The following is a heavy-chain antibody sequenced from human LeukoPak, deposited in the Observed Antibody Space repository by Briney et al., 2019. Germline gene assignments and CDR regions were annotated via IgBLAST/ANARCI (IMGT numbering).Heavy chain of an antibody. CDR1: GGSISSGGYS. V-gene: IGHV4-30-2*01. Sequence: PSETLSLTCAVSGGSISSGGYSWSWIRQPPGKGLEWIVYIYHSGSTYYNPSLKSRVTISVDRSKNQFSLKLSSVTAADTAVYYCARVVLPYYDFWSGPTIYGMDVWGQGITVTVSS. J-gene: IGHJ6*02. CDR3: ARVVLPYYDFWSGPTIYGMDV. CDR2: IYHSGST. D-gene: IGHD3-3*01.